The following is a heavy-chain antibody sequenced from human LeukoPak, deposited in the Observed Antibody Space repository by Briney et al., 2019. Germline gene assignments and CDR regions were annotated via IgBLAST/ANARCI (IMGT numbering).Heavy chain of an antibody. V-gene: IGHV1-2*02. Sequence: ASVKVSFKASGYTFTGYYMHWVRQAPGQGLEGMGWINPNSGSTNYAQKFQGRVTMTRDTSISTAYMELSRLRSDDTAVYYCARSPPRDYELEAGEYYFDCWGQGTLVTVSS. CDR1: GYTFTGYY. CDR3: ARSPPRDYELEAGEYYFDC. J-gene: IGHJ4*02. CDR2: INPNSGST. D-gene: IGHD4-17*01.